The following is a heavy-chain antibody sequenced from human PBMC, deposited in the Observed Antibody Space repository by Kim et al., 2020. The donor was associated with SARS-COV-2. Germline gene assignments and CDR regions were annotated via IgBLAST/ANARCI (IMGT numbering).Heavy chain of an antibody. CDR2: IDPSDSYT. V-gene: IGHV5-10-1*01. J-gene: IGHJ4*02. CDR3: ARLYGLAFDY. CDR1: GYSFTSYW. D-gene: IGHD3-10*01. Sequence: GESLKISCKGSGYSFTSYWISWVRQMPGKVLEWMGRIDPSDSYTNYSPSFQGHVTISADNSISTAYLQWSSLKASDTAMYYCARLYGLAFDYWGQGTLATVSS.